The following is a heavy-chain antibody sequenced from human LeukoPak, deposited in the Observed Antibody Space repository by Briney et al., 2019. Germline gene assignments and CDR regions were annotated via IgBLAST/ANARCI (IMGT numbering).Heavy chain of an antibody. CDR3: ARGWTRRLNYYGSGSYHNWFDP. D-gene: IGHD3-10*01. J-gene: IGHJ5*02. V-gene: IGHV4-4*07. CDR1: GGSISSYY. CDR2: IYTSGST. Sequence: PSETLSLTCTVSGGSISSYYWSWIRQPAGKGLEWIGRIYTSGSTNYNPSLKSRVTISVDTSKNQFSLKLSSVTAADTAVYYCARGWTRRLNYYGSGSYHNWFDPWGQGTLVTVSS.